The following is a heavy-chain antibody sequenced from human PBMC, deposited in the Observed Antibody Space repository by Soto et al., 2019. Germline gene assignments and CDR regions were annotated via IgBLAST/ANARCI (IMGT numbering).Heavy chain of an antibody. CDR2: IFPGDSDT. V-gene: IGHV5-51*01. D-gene: IGHD6-19*01. J-gene: IGHJ4*02. CDR1: GYSFSTYW. Sequence: PGESLKISCQASGYSFSTYWIGWVRQTPGKGLEWMGIIFPGDSDTMYSPSFRGHVTISADTSRSTIYLQWTRLEASDTAVYYCAGDQRDESVAGTCHYWGQGTLVTVSS. CDR3: AGDQRDESVAGTCHY.